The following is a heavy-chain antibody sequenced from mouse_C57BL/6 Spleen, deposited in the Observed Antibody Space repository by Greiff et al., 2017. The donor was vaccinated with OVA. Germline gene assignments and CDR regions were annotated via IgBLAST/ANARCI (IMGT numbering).Heavy chain of an antibody. D-gene: IGHD4-1*01. J-gene: IGHJ3*01. V-gene: IGHV3-6*01. CDR1: GYSITSGYY. Sequence: ESGPGLVKPSQSLSLTCSVTGYSITSGYYWNWIRQFPGNKLEWMGYISYDGSNNYNPSLKNRISITRDTSKNQFFLKLNSVTTEDTATYYCARGKNWESFAYWGQGTLVTVSA. CDR3: ARGKNWESFAY. CDR2: ISYDGSN.